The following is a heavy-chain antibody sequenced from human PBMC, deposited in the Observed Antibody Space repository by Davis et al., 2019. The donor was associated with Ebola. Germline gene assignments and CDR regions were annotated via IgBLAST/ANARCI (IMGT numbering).Heavy chain of an antibody. V-gene: IGHV4-39*07. CDR3: ARVTTHYDFWSGYYTSYYYGMDV. J-gene: IGHJ6*02. CDR2: IYYSGST. Sequence: SETLSLTCAVSGGSISSYYWGWIRQPPGKWLEWIGRIYYSGSTYYNPSLKSRVTISVDTSKNQFSLKLSSVTAADTAVYYCARVTTHYDFWSGYYTSYYYGMDVWGQGTTVTVSS. D-gene: IGHD3-3*01. CDR1: GGSISSYY.